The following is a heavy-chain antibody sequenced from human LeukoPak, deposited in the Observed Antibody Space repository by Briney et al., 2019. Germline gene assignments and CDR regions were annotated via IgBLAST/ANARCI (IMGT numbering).Heavy chain of an antibody. J-gene: IGHJ4*02. V-gene: IGHV4-34*01. CDR2: INHSGST. CDR3: ARGDRGYFDY. CDR1: GGSFSGYY. Sequence: SETLSLTCAVYGGSFSGYYWSWIRQPPGKGLEWIGEINHSGSTNYNPSLKSRVTISVDTSKNQFSLKLSSVTAADTAVYYCARGDRGYFDYWGQGTLVTASS. D-gene: IGHD3-16*01.